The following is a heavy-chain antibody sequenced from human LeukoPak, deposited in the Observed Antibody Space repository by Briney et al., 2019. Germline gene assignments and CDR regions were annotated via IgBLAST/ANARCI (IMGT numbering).Heavy chain of an antibody. D-gene: IGHD5-24*01. V-gene: IGHV1-2*02. Sequence: ASVKVSCKASGYTFTSYAMHWVRQAPGQGPEWMGWITPSGGTNYPQKFQGRVAITRDTSITTAYMDLSRLTSDDTAVYYCARDRYGDGFAHFDYWGQGALVTVSS. J-gene: IGHJ4*02. CDR2: ITPSGGT. CDR1: GYTFTSYA. CDR3: ARDRYGDGFAHFDY.